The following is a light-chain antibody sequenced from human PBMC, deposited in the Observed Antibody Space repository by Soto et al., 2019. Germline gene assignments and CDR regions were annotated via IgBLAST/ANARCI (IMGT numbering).Light chain of an antibody. CDR1: SSDVGAYNY. J-gene: IGLJ2*01. CDR3: SSYAGSDNLI. V-gene: IGLV2-8*01. CDR2: EVT. Sequence: QSALTQPPSASGSPGQSVTISCTGTSSDVGAYNYVSWYQQYPGKAPKLMISEVTKRPSGVPDRFSGSKSGNTASLTVSGLRVEDEADYYCSSYAGSDNLIFGGGTKLTVL.